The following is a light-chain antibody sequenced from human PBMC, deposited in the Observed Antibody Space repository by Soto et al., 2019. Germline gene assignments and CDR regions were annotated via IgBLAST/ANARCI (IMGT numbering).Light chain of an antibody. CDR2: GAS. V-gene: IGKV3-20*01. CDR3: QQYGSSGT. CDR1: QSVSNSY. J-gene: IGKJ1*01. Sequence: ENVLMQSPGTLSLSPGERATLSCRASQSVSNSYLAWYQQKPGQAPRLLIYGASNRATGIPDRFSGSGSGTDFTLTISRLEPGDFAVYYCQQYGSSGTFGQGTKVDIK.